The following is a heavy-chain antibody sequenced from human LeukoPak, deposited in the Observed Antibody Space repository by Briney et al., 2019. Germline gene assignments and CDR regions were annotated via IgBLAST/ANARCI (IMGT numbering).Heavy chain of an antibody. CDR2: ISGSGGST. Sequence: GGSLRLSCAASGFTFSSYATSWVRQAPGKGLEWASAISGSGGSTYYADSVKGRFTISRDNSKNTLYLQMNSLRAEDTAVYYCAKDLSYDSSEGAFDIWGQGTMVTVSS. J-gene: IGHJ3*02. CDR3: AKDLSYDSSEGAFDI. CDR1: GFTFSSYA. D-gene: IGHD3-22*01. V-gene: IGHV3-23*01.